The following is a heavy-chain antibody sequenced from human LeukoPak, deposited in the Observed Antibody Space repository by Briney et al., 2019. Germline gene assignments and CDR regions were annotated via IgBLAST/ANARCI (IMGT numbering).Heavy chain of an antibody. CDR2: INPSGGST. CDR3: ARDRPLTGESFDY. Sequence: ASVKVSRKASGYTFISSYMHWVRQAPGQGLEWMGIINPSGGSTGYAQKFQGRVTMTRDTSTSTVYMELSSLRSEDTAVYYCARDRPLTGESFDYWGQGTLVTVST. D-gene: IGHD7-27*01. CDR1: GYTFISSY. J-gene: IGHJ4*02. V-gene: IGHV1-46*01.